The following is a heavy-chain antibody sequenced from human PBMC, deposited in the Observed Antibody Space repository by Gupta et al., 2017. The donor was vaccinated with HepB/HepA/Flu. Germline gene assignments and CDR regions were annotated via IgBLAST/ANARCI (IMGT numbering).Heavy chain of an antibody. CDR3: AKNPNDFWSAYSNYYYYMDV. CDR1: GFTFSTYA. Sequence: EVPLLASGGGLVQPGESLRLSCAASGFTFSTYAMSWVRQAPGKGLEWVSVIRGRGDSIYYADAVKGRFAVSRDNYKNTLYLQMNSLRAEDTAVYYCAKNPNDFWSAYSNYYYYMDVWGKGTRVTGSS. J-gene: IGHJ6*03. V-gene: IGHV3-23*01. CDR2: IRGRGDSI. D-gene: IGHD3-3*01.